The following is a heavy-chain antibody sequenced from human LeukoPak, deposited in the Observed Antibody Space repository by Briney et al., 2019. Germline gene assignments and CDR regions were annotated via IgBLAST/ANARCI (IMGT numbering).Heavy chain of an antibody. CDR2: IYQSGST. J-gene: IGHJ4*02. V-gene: IGHV4-38-2*02. CDR3: AKVAKYYYGSETYYFFEH. D-gene: IGHD3-10*01. CDR1: GYSISSGYY. Sequence: SETLSLTCTVSGYSISSGYYWGWTRQPPGKGLEWIGSIYQSGSTYYNPSLKSRITISVDTSKNQFFLKLRSVTAADTAVYYCAKVAKYYYGSETYYFFEHWGQGTPVTASS.